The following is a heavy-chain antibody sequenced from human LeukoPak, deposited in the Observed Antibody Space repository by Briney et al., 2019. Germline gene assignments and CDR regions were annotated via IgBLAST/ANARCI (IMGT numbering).Heavy chain of an antibody. V-gene: IGHV1-69*06. D-gene: IGHD5-12*01. CDR3: ARLPPTHGYSGYGGIDY. J-gene: IGHJ4*02. Sequence: ASVTVSCTASGGTFSSYAISWVRQAPGQGLEWMGGIIPIFGTANYAQKFQGRVTITADKSTSTAYMELSSLRSEDTAVYYCARLPPTHGYSGYGGIDYWGQGTLVTVSS. CDR1: GGTFSSYA. CDR2: IIPIFGTA.